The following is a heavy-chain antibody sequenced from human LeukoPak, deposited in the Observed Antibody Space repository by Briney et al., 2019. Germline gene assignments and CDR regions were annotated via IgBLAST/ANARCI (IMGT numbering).Heavy chain of an antibody. CDR1: GYSFTRYW. V-gene: IGHV5-51*01. D-gene: IGHD5-12*01. CDR2: IYPGDSDT. Sequence: GESLKISCKGSGYSFTRYWIGWVRQMPGKGLEWRGIIYPGDSDTRYSPSFQGQVTISVDKSISTAYLQWSSLKASDTAMYYCARHHTRYSGYEPTDYWGQGTLVTVSS. CDR3: ARHHTRYSGYEPTDY. J-gene: IGHJ4*02.